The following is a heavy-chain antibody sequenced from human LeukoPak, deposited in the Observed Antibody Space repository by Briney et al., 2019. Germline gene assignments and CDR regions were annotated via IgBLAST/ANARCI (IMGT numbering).Heavy chain of an antibody. V-gene: IGHV3-33*01. D-gene: IGHD3-9*01. Sequence: PGGSLTLSCAASGFTFSNYGMHWVRQAPGKGLEWVAGIWYDGSTYYTDSVRGRITISRDNSKNTLYLQMNTLGAEDTAVYYCARDRTTILSSFDIWGQGTMVTVSS. CDR1: GFTFSNYG. J-gene: IGHJ3*02. CDR2: IWYDGST. CDR3: ARDRTTILSSFDI.